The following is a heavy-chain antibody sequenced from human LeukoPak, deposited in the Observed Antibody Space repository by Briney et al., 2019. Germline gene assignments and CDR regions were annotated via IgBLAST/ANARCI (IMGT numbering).Heavy chain of an antibody. J-gene: IGHJ4*02. CDR3: ASGGMGARKFYSDPFHY. CDR1: GFTVSSNY. D-gene: IGHD2-15*01. CDR2: IYSAGST. Sequence: GGSLRLSCAASGFTVSSNYISWVRQAPTKGLEWVSIIYSAGSTYYADSVRGRFTISRDSSKNTVCLQMNSLRAEDTAVYYCASGGMGARKFYSDPFHYWGQGTLVAVSS. V-gene: IGHV3-53*01.